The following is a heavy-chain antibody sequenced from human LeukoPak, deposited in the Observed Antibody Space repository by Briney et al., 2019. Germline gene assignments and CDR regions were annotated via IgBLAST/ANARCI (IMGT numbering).Heavy chain of an antibody. CDR2: IYYSGST. CDR3: ARGSSGWSFDY. CDR1: GGSISSYY. V-gene: IGHV4-59*12. D-gene: IGHD6-19*01. Sequence: SETLSLTCTVSGGSISSYYWSWIRQPPGKGLEWIAYIYYSGSTNYNPSLKSRVTISVDTSKNQFSLKLSSVTAADTAVYYCARGSSGWSFDYWGQGTLVTVSS. J-gene: IGHJ4*02.